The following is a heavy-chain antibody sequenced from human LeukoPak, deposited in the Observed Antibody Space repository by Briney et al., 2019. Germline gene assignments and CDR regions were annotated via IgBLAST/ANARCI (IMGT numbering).Heavy chain of an antibody. CDR1: GFTFSSYA. Sequence: GRSLRLSCAASGFTFSSYAMHWVRQAPGKGLEWAAVISYDGSNKYYADSVKGRFTISRDNSKNTLYLQMNSLRAEDTAVYYCARDLPIKQPYDFWSGPFDYWGQGTLVTVSS. V-gene: IGHV3-30-3*01. D-gene: IGHD3-3*01. CDR2: ISYDGSNK. CDR3: ARDLPIKQPYDFWSGPFDY. J-gene: IGHJ4*02.